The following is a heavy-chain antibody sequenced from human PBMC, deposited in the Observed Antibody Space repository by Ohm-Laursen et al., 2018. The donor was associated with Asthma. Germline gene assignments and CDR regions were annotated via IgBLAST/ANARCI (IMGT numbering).Heavy chain of an antibody. CDR3: ARDFCTGGFCPKAFDP. J-gene: IGHJ5*02. D-gene: IGHD2-8*02. CDR1: GFTFSSYG. Sequence: SLRLSCAASGFTFSSYGMHWVRQAPGKGLEWVAVIWYDGSNKYYADSVKGRFTISRDNSKNTLYLEMNSLGAEDTAVYFCARDFCTGGFCPKAFDPWGQGTLVTVSS. V-gene: IGHV3-33*01. CDR2: IWYDGSNK.